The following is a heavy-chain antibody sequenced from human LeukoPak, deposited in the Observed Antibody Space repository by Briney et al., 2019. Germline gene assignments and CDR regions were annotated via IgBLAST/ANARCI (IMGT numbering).Heavy chain of an antibody. D-gene: IGHD4-23*01. Sequence: GGSLRLSCAASGFTFSGSAMHWVRQASGKGLEWVGRIRSKANSYATVYAASVKGRFTISRDDSKNTAYLQMNSLKTEDTAVYYCTRQYGGIGESYWGQGTLVTVSS. CDR1: GFTFSGSA. J-gene: IGHJ4*02. V-gene: IGHV3-73*01. CDR3: TRQYGGIGESY. CDR2: IRSKANSYAT.